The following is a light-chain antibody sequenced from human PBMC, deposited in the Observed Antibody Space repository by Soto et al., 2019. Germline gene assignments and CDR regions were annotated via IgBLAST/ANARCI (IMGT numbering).Light chain of an antibody. CDR2: KAS. V-gene: IGKV1-5*03. CDR3: QQFTGWPPGT. CDR1: QSISSW. Sequence: IQLTQSPSTVSGSVGDRVTITCRASQSISSWLAWYQQKPGKAPKLLIYKASSLESGVPSRFSGSGSGTELTLTISSLQTEDVPLYCCQQFTGWPPGTFGQGTKVDIK. J-gene: IGKJ2*01.